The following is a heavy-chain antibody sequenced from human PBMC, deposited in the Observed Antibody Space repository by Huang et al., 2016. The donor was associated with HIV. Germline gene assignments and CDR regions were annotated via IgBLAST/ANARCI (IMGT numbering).Heavy chain of an antibody. J-gene: IGHJ4*02. V-gene: IGHV1-69*13. D-gene: IGHD3-22*01. CDR2: IIPIFGTA. CDR3: ARARGYYDSSVSYYFDY. CDR1: GGTFSSYA. Sequence: QVQLVQSGAEVKKPGSSVKVSCKASGGTFSSYAISWVRQAPGQGLEGMGGIIPIFGTANYAQKFQGRVTITADESTSTAYMELSSRRSEDTAVYYCARARGYYDSSVSYYFDYWGQGTLVTVSS.